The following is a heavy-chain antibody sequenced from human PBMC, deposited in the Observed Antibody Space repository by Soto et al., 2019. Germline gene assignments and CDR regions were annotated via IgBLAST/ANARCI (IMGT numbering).Heavy chain of an antibody. D-gene: IGHD5-12*01. Sequence: EVQVVVSGGGLVQPGGSLKLSCAASGVTFSGSAIHWVRQASGKGLEWVGRIRSKGNSYATAYGASVKGRFTMSRDDSKNTAYLQMDSLKTEDTAVYYCSPRGDGYNADFDYWGQGTLVTVSS. CDR3: SPRGDGYNADFDY. J-gene: IGHJ4*02. CDR1: GVTFSGSA. V-gene: IGHV3-73*01. CDR2: IRSKGNSYAT.